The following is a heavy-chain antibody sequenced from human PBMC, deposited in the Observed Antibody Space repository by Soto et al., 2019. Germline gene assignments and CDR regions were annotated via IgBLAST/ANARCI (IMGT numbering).Heavy chain of an antibody. D-gene: IGHD3-22*01. Sequence: QVQLVESGGNVVQPGRSLRLSCAAAGFNFSIYGMHWVRQAPGKGLEWVAVIWYDGSNKDYADSVKGRFTISRDNSKNTLYLQMNRLRAEDTAVYYCATDSYYDSSGYSSAEYFQHWGQGTLVTVSS. CDR1: GFNFSIYG. CDR2: IWYDGSNK. CDR3: ATDSYYDSSGYSSAEYFQH. V-gene: IGHV3-33*01. J-gene: IGHJ1*01.